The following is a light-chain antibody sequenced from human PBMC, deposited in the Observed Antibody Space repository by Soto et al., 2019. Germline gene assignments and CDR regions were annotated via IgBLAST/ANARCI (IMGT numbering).Light chain of an antibody. CDR3: QQYVDLPPT. J-gene: IGKJ4*01. CDR2: DAS. Sequence: IQMTQSPSSLSASVGDRVTISCQASQDINNYLDWYQXKPXKAPKLLIYDASKLETGVPSRLSGSGSGTDFTFTISSLQPEDIATYYCQQYVDLPPTFGGGTKVDIK. V-gene: IGKV1-33*01. CDR1: QDINNY.